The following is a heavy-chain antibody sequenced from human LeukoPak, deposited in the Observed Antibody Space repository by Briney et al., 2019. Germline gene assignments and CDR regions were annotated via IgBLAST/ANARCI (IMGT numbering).Heavy chain of an antibody. V-gene: IGHV1-2*02. J-gene: IGHJ4*02. CDR3: ARDLTRNYYDSSGYPEDDY. CDR2: INPNSGGT. D-gene: IGHD3-22*01. Sequence: ASVKVSCKASGYTFTGYYMHWVRQAPGQGLEWMGWINPNSGGTNYAQKFQGRVTMTRDTSISTAYMELSRLRSDDTAVYYCARDLTRNYYDSSGYPEDDYWGQGILVTVSS. CDR1: GYTFTGYY.